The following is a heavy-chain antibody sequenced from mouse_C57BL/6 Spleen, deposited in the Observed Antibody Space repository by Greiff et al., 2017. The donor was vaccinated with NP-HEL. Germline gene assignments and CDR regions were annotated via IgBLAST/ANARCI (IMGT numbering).Heavy chain of an antibody. CDR3: ARYPTYYGSSYRYFDV. J-gene: IGHJ1*03. Sequence: EVQLQQSGPELVKPGASVKISCKASGYSFTGYYMNWVKQSPEKSLEWIGEINPSTGGTTYNLKFKAKATLTVDKSSSTAYMQLKSLTSEDSAVYYCARYPTYYGSSYRYFDVWGTGTTVTVSS. V-gene: IGHV1-42*01. CDR1: GYSFTGYY. CDR2: INPSTGGT. D-gene: IGHD1-1*01.